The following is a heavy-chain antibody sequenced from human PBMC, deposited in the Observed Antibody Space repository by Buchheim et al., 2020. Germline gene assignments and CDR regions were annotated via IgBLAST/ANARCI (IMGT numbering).Heavy chain of an antibody. D-gene: IGHD2-2*02. V-gene: IGHV4-31*03. CDR1: GGSISSGGYY. CDR2: IYYSGST. CDR3: AREDLTACSSTSCYTGFDY. Sequence: QRQLQESGPGLVKPSETLSLTCTVSGGSISSGGYYWSWIRQHPGKGLEWIGYIYYSGSTYYNPSLKSRVTISVDTSKNQFSLKLSSVTAADTAVYYCAREDLTACSSTSCYTGFDYWGQGTL. J-gene: IGHJ4*02.